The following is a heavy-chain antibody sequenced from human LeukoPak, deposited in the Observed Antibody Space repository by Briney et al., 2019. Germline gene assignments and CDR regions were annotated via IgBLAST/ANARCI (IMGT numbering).Heavy chain of an antibody. Sequence: ASVKVSCKASGGTFSSYAISWVRQAPGQGLEWMGGIIPIFGTANYAQKFQGRVTITADESTSTAYMELSSLRSEDTAVYYCARVLTYYYDSGGYPAPAYYFDYWGQGTLVTASS. D-gene: IGHD3-22*01. J-gene: IGHJ4*02. V-gene: IGHV1-69*13. CDR2: IIPIFGTA. CDR1: GGTFSSYA. CDR3: ARVLTYYYDSGGYPAPAYYFDY.